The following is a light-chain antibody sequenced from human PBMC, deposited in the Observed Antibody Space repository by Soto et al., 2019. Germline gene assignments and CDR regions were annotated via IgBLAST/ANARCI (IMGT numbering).Light chain of an antibody. Sequence: QSVLTQPASVSGSPGQSITISCTGTSNDIGAYDYVSWYQQHPGKAPKLMIYEVTNRPSGVSNRFSGSKSGNTASLTISGLQAEDGADYYCTSYNRSTTPVAFGGGTKVTVL. CDR2: EVT. CDR1: SNDIGAYDY. J-gene: IGLJ2*01. CDR3: TSYNRSTTPVA. V-gene: IGLV2-14*01.